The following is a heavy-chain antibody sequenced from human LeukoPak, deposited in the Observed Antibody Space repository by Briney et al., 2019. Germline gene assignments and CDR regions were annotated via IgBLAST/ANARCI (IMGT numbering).Heavy chain of an antibody. Sequence: GGSLRLSCAASGFTFSSYSMNWVRQAPGEGLEWVSYISSSSSTIYYADSVKGRFTISRDNAKNSLYLQMNSLRAEDTAVYYCARRAFIDYWGQGTLVTVSS. J-gene: IGHJ4*02. CDR1: GFTFSSYS. V-gene: IGHV3-48*01. CDR2: ISSSSSTI. CDR3: ARRAFIDY.